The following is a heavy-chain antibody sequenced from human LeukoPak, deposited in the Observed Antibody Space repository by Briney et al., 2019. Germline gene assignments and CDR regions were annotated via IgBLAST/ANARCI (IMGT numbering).Heavy chain of an antibody. CDR3: ARERASSSKRYYYYYGMDV. Sequence: SETLSLTCTVSGGSISSYYWSWIRQPAGKGLEWIGRIYTSGSTNYNPSLKSRVTMSVDTSENQFSLKLSSVTAADTAVYYCARERASSSKRYYYYYGMDVWGQGTTVTVSS. D-gene: IGHD6-6*01. J-gene: IGHJ6*02. CDR2: IYTSGST. V-gene: IGHV4-4*07. CDR1: GGSISSYY.